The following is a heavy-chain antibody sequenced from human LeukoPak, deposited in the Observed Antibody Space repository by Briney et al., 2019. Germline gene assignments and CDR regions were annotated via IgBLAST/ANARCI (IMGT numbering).Heavy chain of an antibody. Sequence: GGSLRLSCAASGFTFNDYYMSWIRQAPGEGLEWISYISGSGDRIYYADSVKGRFTISRDNSKNTLYLQMNSLRAEDTAVYYCAKTLGYCSGGSCYSGVIDYWGQGTLVTVSS. J-gene: IGHJ4*02. D-gene: IGHD2-15*01. CDR3: AKTLGYCSGGSCYSGVIDY. CDR1: GFTFNDYY. CDR2: ISGSGDRI. V-gene: IGHV3-11*01.